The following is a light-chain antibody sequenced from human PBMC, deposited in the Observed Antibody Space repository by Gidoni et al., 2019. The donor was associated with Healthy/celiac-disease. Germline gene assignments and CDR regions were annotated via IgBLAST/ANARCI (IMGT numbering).Light chain of an antibody. CDR2: DAS. V-gene: IGKV3-11*01. J-gene: IGKJ1*01. CDR1: QSVSSY. CDR3: QQRSNWPT. Sequence: EIVLTQSPATLSLSPGERATLSCRASQSVSSYLAWYQQKPGQAPRLLIYDASNRATGIPAMFSCSGSGTDFTLTISSLEPEDFAVYYCQQRSNWPTFGQGTKVEIK.